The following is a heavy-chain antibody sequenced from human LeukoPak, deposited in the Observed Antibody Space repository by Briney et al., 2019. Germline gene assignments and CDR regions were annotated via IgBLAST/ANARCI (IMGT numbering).Heavy chain of an antibody. Sequence: GGSLRLSCTASGFTFGDYAMSWFRLAPGKGLEWVCFIRSKAYGGTTENAASVKGRFTISRDDSKSIAYLQLHSLKTEDTAVYYCTCWYQQSGYMDVWGKGTTVTVSS. J-gene: IGHJ6*03. CDR1: GFTFGDYA. CDR3: TCWYQQSGYMDV. D-gene: IGHD6-13*01. CDR2: IRSKAYGGTT. V-gene: IGHV3-49*03.